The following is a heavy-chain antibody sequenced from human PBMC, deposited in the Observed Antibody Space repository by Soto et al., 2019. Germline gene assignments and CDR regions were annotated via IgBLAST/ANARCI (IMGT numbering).Heavy chain of an antibody. J-gene: IGHJ5*02. CDR3: AAAAAGNGGFDP. CDR2: IYYSGST. Sequence: PSETLSLTCTVSGGSISSSSYYWGWIRQPPGKGLEWIGSIYYSGSTYYNPSLKSRVTISVDTSKNQFSLKLSSVTAADTAVYYCAAAAAGNGGFDPWGQGTLVTVPQ. V-gene: IGHV4-39*01. D-gene: IGHD6-13*01. CDR1: GGSISSSSYY.